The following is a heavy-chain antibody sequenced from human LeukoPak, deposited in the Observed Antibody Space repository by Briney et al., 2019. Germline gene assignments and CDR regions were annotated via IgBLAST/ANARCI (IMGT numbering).Heavy chain of an antibody. J-gene: IGHJ4*02. D-gene: IGHD3-3*01. V-gene: IGHV3-30*18. CDR2: ISYDGSNK. CDR3: AKDVRFLEWLLSY. CDR1: GFTFSSYG. Sequence: GGSLRLSCAASGFTFSSYGMHWARQAPGKGLEWVAVISYDGSNKYYADSVKGRFTISRDNSKNTLYLQMNSLRAEDTAVYYCAKDVRFLEWLLSYWGQGTLVTVSP.